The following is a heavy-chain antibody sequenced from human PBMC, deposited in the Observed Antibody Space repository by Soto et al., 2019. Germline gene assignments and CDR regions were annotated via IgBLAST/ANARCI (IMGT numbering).Heavy chain of an antibody. J-gene: IGHJ4*02. D-gene: IGHD3-10*01. CDR3: ARDLRGGTLFDY. V-gene: IGHV4-31*03. Sequence: QVQLQESGPGLVKPSQTLSLTCSVSGGSITSGAYYWSWIRQHPGTGLEWIGFFCYSGRTYYNPSLKSRVTIPLDTSENQFSLKLNSVTAADTAVYYCARDLRGGTLFDYWGQGALVTVSS. CDR1: GGSITSGAYY. CDR2: FCYSGRT.